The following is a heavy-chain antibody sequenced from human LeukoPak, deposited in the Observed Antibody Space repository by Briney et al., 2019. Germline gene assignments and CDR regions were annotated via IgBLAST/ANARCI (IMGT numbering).Heavy chain of an antibody. CDR2: ISSSSSYI. Sequence: GGSLRLSCAASGFTFSSYWMSWVRQAPGRGLEWVSSISSSSSYIYYADSVKGRFTISRDNAKNSLYLQMNSLRAEDTAVYYCAREAEGYDSSGYYLDRLDYWGQGTLVTVSS. D-gene: IGHD3-22*01. CDR3: AREAEGYDSSGYYLDRLDY. CDR1: GFTFSSYW. J-gene: IGHJ4*02. V-gene: IGHV3-21*01.